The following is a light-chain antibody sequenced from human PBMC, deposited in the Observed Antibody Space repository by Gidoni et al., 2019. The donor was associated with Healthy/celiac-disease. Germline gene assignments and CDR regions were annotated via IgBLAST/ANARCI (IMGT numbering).Light chain of an antibody. CDR3: QQYGSSPWT. Sequence: EIVLTQSPGTLSLSPGERATLSCRASQSVSSSYLAGYQQKPGQAPRLLIYGASSRATGIPYRFSGSGSVTDFTLTISRLEPEDFAVYYCQQYGSSPWTFGQGTKVEIK. J-gene: IGKJ1*01. CDR1: QSVSSSY. V-gene: IGKV3-20*01. CDR2: GAS.